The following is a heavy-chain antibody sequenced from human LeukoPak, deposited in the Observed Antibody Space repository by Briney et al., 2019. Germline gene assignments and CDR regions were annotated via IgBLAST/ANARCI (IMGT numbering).Heavy chain of an antibody. J-gene: IGHJ4*02. Sequence: GGSLRLSCAASRFTFNSYAMHWVRQAPGKGLEYVSAISSNGGSTYYANSVKGRFTISRDNSKNTLYLQMGSLRAEDMAVYYCARDGLDCSSTSCYGDYWGQGTLVTVSS. CDR1: RFTFNSYA. CDR2: ISSNGGST. CDR3: ARDGLDCSSTSCYGDY. V-gene: IGHV3-64*01. D-gene: IGHD2-2*01.